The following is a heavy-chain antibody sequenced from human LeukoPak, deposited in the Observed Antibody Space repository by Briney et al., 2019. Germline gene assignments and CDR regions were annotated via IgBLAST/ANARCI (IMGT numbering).Heavy chain of an antibody. CDR3: ARSGGYNRLDY. J-gene: IGHJ4*02. V-gene: IGHV3-74*01. Sequence: GSLRLSCAAPGFTFSSYWMHWVRQAPGKGLVWVSRINSDGSSTSYADSVKGRFTISRDNAKNTLYLQMNSLRAEDTAVYYCARSGGYNRLDYWGQGTLVTVSS. CDR2: INSDGSST. CDR1: GFTFSSYW. D-gene: IGHD5-18*01.